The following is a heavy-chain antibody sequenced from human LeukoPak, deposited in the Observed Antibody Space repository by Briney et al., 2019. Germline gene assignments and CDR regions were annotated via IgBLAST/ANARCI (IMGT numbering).Heavy chain of an antibody. CDR1: GFTFSSYG. D-gene: IGHD3-10*02. J-gene: IGHJ4*02. Sequence: PGGSLRLSCAASGFTFSSYGMSWVRQAPGKGLEWVSGISGSGGFTYYTDSLKGRFTISRDNSKNTLYLQMNSLRAEDTAVYYCAKDLLRYYDRDYWGQGTLVTVSS. V-gene: IGHV3-23*01. CDR3: AKDLLRYYDRDY. CDR2: ISGSGGFT.